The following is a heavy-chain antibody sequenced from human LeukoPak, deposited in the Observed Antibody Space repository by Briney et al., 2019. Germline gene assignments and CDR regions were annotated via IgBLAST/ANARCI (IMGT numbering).Heavy chain of an antibody. CDR3: ATAPIVAATSPWFDP. J-gene: IGHJ5*02. CDR2: FDPEDGET. V-gene: IGHV1-24*01. CDR1: GYTLTELS. D-gene: IGHD2-15*01. Sequence: ASVKVSCKVSGYTLTELSMHRVRQAPGKGLEWMGGFDPEDGETIYAQKFQGRVTMTEDTSTDTAYMELSSLRSEDTAVYYCATAPIVAATSPWFDPWGQGTLVTVSS.